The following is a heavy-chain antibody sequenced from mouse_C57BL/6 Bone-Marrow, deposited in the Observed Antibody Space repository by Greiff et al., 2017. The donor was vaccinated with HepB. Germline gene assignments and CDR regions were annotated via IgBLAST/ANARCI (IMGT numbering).Heavy chain of an antibody. J-gene: IGHJ4*01. CDR2: FYPGSGSI. D-gene: IGHD2-4*01. CDR3: ARHAEGHYDYGVDAMDY. V-gene: IGHV1-62-2*01. CDR1: GYTFTEYT. Sequence: QVQLKQSGAELVKPGASVKLSCKASGYTFTEYTIHWVKQRSGQGLEWIGWFYPGSGSIKYNEKFKDKATLTADKSSSTVYMELSRLTSEDSAVYFCARHAEGHYDYGVDAMDYWGQGTSVTVSS.